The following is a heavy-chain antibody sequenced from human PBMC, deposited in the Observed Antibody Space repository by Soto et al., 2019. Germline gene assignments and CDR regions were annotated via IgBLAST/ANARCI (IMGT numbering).Heavy chain of an antibody. CDR3: AKRGDYYYYYYMDV. V-gene: IGHV3-23*01. CDR1: GFTFSSYA. J-gene: IGHJ6*03. D-gene: IGHD7-27*01. Sequence: EVPLLESGGGLVQPGGSLRLSCAASGFTFSSYAMSWVRQAPGKGLEWVSAISGSGGSTYYADSVKGRFTISRDNSKNTLYLQMNSLRAEDTAVYYCAKRGDYYYYYYMDVWGKGTTVTVSS. CDR2: ISGSGGST.